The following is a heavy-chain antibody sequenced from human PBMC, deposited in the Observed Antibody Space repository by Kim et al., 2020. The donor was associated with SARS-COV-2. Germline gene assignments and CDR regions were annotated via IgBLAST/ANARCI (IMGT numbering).Heavy chain of an antibody. CDR3: ARGMFKTGFDV. D-gene: IGHD3-10*02. J-gene: IGHJ6*02. CDR1: GFTLRSYW. V-gene: IGHV3-74*01. CDR2: IGGDGIST. Sequence: GGSLRLSCAASGFTLRSYWINWVRQAPGKGLVWVSRIGGDGISTHYADSVKGRFIVSRDNDDNTVYLQMNSLRADDTAVYYCARGMFKTGFDVWGQGTTVTVSS.